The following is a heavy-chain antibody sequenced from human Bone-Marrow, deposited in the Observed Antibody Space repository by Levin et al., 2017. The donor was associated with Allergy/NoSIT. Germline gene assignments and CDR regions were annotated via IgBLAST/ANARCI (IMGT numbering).Heavy chain of an antibody. CDR1: GFTFSSYG. J-gene: IGHJ6*03. Sequence: PGGSLRLSCAASGFTFSSYGMHWVRQAPGKGLEWVAVIWYDGSNKYYADSVKGRFTISRDNSKNTLYLQMNSLRAEDTAVYYCARDRLVPAAILGYYYYYMDVWGKGTTVTVSS. D-gene: IGHD2-2*01. CDR2: IWYDGSNK. CDR3: ARDRLVPAAILGYYYYYMDV. V-gene: IGHV3-33*01.